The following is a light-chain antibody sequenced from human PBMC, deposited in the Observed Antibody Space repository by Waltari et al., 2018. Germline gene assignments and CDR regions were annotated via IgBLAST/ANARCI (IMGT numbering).Light chain of an antibody. V-gene: IGKV3-20*01. CDR1: QSVTRSY. CDR2: GAS. CDR3: QQYDNSPQT. Sequence: EVVLTQSPGTLSLSPGERATLSCRASQSVTRSYLAWYQQKNGQAPRLLIYGASSRATGIPGRFSCSGSGTDFTLTISTLEPEDFAVYYCQQYDNSPQTFGQGTKVEIK. J-gene: IGKJ1*01.